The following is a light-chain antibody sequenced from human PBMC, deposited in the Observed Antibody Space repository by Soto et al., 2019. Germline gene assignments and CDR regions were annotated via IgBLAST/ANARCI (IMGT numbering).Light chain of an antibody. Sequence: EIVLTQSPGALSLSPGERSTLSCRASQSVGSTSLAWYQQRPGRAPRLLIFDTSARATGIPDRFSGRGSGTDFTLTISRLEPEGFALYYCQQYGSSPETFGPGTKLEIK. CDR3: QQYGSSPET. CDR1: QSVGSTS. CDR2: DTS. J-gene: IGKJ2*01. V-gene: IGKV3-20*01.